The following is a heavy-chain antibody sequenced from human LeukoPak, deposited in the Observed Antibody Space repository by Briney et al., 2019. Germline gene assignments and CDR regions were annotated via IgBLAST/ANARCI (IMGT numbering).Heavy chain of an antibody. D-gene: IGHD1-26*01. CDR2: IRNDGSII. J-gene: IGHJ4*02. CDR1: GFTFSSYG. Sequence: GGSLRLSCAASGFTFSSYGMHWIRQAPGKGLEWVAFIRNDGSIIYNADSVKGRFTISRDNSKNTLYLQMNSLRAEDTAVYYCAAPLIVGATPLDYWGQGTLVTVSS. V-gene: IGHV3-30*02. CDR3: AAPLIVGATPLDY.